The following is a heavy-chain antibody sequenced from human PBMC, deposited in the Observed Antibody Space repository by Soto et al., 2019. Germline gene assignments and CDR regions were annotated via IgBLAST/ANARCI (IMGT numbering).Heavy chain of an antibody. CDR1: GGTFSSYT. D-gene: IGHD5-18*01. J-gene: IGHJ5*02. CDR2: IIPILGIA. Sequence: GASVKVSCKASGGTFSSYTISWVRQAPGQGLEWMGRIIPILGIANYAQKFQGRVTITADKSTSTAYMELSSLRSEDTAVYYCAPQMIQLWFDPWGQGTLVTVSS. CDR3: APQMIQLWFDP. V-gene: IGHV1-69*02.